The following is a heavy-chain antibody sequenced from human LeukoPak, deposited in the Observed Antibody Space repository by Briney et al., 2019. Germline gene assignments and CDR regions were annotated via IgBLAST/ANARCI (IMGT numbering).Heavy chain of an antibody. CDR2: IYTSGST. D-gene: IGHD3-22*01. CDR1: GGSISSGSYY. J-gene: IGHJ3*02. CDR3: ARLGYDSSGYPGAFDI. Sequence: PSETLSLTCTVSGGSISSGSYYWSWIRQPAGKGLEWIGRIYTSGSTNYNPSLKSRVAISVDTSKNQFSLKLSSVTAADAAVYYCARLGYDSSGYPGAFDIWGQGTMVTVSS. V-gene: IGHV4-61*02.